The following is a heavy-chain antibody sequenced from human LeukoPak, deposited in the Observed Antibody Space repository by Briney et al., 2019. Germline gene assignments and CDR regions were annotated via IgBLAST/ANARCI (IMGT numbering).Heavy chain of an antibody. Sequence: GGSLRLSCAASDSSFRSHDMSWVRQTLEKGLEWVSSTADDGASFYADSVKGRFTISRDKSENILYLQMNSLRADDTAIYYCAKGPNFGSWRAVDYWGQGSLVTVSS. D-gene: IGHD3-10*01. CDR2: TADDGAS. V-gene: IGHV3-23*01. CDR1: DSSFRSHD. CDR3: AKGPNFGSWRAVDY. J-gene: IGHJ4*02.